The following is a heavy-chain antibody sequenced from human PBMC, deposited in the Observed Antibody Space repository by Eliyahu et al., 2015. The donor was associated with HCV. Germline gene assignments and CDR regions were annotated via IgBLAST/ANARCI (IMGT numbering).Heavy chain of an antibody. Sequence: QLQLQESGPGLVKPSXTLSLTCTVSGGSISSSSYYWGWTRQPPGKGLEWIGSIYYSGSTYYNPSLKSRVSISVDTSKNQFSLKLTSVTAADTAVYYCARSYGSGSYYGFDYWGQGTLVTVSS. D-gene: IGHD3-10*01. CDR1: GGSISSSSYY. CDR2: IYYSGST. J-gene: IGHJ4*02. V-gene: IGHV4-39*01. CDR3: ARSYGSGSYYGFDY.